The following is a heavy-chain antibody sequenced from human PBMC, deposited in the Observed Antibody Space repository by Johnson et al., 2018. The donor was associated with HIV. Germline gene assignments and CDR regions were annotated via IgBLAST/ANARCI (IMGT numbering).Heavy chain of an antibody. CDR2: ISYDGSNK. V-gene: IGHV3-30-3*01. CDR1: GFTFSSYA. D-gene: IGHD1-7*01. CDR3: ARDNWNYNAFDI. J-gene: IGHJ3*02. Sequence: QVQLVESGGGVVQPGRSLRLSCAASGFTFSSYAMHWVRQAPGKGLEWVAVISYDGSNKYYADSVKGRFTISRDNYKNTLYLKMNSLSAEDTAVYYCARDNWNYNAFDIWGKGTMVTVSS.